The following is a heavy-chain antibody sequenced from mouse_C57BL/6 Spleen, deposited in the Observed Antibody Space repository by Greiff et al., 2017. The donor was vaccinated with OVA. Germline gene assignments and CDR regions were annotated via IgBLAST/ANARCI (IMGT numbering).Heavy chain of an antibody. J-gene: IGHJ2*01. CDR3: ARPFTTVEMYYFDY. D-gene: IGHD1-1*01. CDR2: ISSGGSYT. Sequence: EVHLVESGGDLVKPGGSLKLSCAASGFTFSSYGMSWVRQTPDKRLEWVATISSGGSYTYYPDSVKGRFTISRDNAKNTLYLQMSSLKSEDTAMYYCARPFTTVEMYYFDYWGQGTTLTVSS. V-gene: IGHV5-6*01. CDR1: GFTFSSYG.